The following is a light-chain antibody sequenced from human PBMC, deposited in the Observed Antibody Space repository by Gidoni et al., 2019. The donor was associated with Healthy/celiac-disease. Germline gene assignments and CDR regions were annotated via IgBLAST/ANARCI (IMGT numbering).Light chain of an antibody. J-gene: IGLJ2*01. Sequence: HSSLTQPASVSGSPGQSIPISCTGTSSDVGGYNYFSWYQQHPGKAPKLMIYEVSNRHSGVSNRFSGSKSGNTASLTISGLQAEDEADYYCSSYTRSSDVVFGGGTKLTVL. CDR2: EVS. CDR3: SSYTRSSDVV. V-gene: IGLV2-14*01. CDR1: SSDVGGYNY.